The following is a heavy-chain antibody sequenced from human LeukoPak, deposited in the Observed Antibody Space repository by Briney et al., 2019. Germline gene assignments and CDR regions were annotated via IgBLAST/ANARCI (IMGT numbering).Heavy chain of an antibody. CDR1: GFTFSNYA. CDR2: ISYDGSNK. J-gene: IGHJ3*02. Sequence: GRSLRLSCAASGFTFSNYAMHWVRQAPGKGLEWVALISYDGSNKYYADSVKGRFTISRDNSKNTLYLQMNSLRAEDTAVYYCARDRYFGLSDAFDIWGQGTMVTVSS. CDR3: ARDRYFGLSDAFDI. V-gene: IGHV3-30-3*01. D-gene: IGHD3-9*01.